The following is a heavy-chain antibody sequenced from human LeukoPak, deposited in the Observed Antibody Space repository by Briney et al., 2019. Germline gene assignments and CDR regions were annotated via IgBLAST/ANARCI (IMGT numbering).Heavy chain of an antibody. D-gene: IGHD3-3*01. CDR1: GFTFSSYA. CDR2: ISGSGGST. CDR3: AKGAGNDSWSGYDHYYYYYMDV. J-gene: IGHJ6*03. V-gene: IGHV3-23*01. Sequence: GGSLRLSCAASGFTFSSYAMSWVRQAPGKGLEWVSAISGSGGSTYYADSVKGRFTISRDNSKNTLYLQMNSLRAEDTAVYYCAKGAGNDSWSGYDHYYYYYMDVWGKGTTVTVSS.